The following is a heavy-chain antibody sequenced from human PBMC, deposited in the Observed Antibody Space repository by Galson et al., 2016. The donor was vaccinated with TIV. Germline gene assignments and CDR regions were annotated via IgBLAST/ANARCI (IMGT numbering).Heavy chain of an antibody. CDR1: GFTFHDHG. D-gene: IGHD1-20*01. CDR3: AKVITENVYYSGMDV. J-gene: IGHJ6*02. V-gene: IGHV3-9*01. Sequence: SLRLSCAASGFTFHDHGMHWVRQAPGRGLEWVSGVGWNGASVAYADSVRGRFAISRDNSKNTLYLQMSSLRAEDTAVYYCAKVITENVYYSGMDVWGQGTTVTVSS. CDR2: VGWNGASV.